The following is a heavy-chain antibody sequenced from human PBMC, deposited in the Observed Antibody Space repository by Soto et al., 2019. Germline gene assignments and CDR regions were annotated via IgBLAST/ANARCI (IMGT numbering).Heavy chain of an antibody. CDR2: ISGSGGST. CDR1: GFTFSSYA. J-gene: IGHJ3*02. CDR3: AKDIRLNDAFDS. V-gene: IGHV3-23*01. Sequence: GGSLRLSCAASGFTFSSYAMSWVRQAPGKGLEWVSAISGSGGSTYYADSVKGRFTISRDNAKNSLYLQMNSLRAEDTALYYLAKDIRLNDAFDSWGQGKMVTVSS. D-gene: IGHD1-20*01.